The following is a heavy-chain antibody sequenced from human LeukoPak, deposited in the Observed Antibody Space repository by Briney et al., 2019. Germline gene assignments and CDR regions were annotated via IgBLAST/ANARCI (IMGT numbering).Heavy chain of an antibody. Sequence: SETLSLTCTVSGGSISSSSYYWGWIRQPPGKGLKWIGSIYYSGSTYYNPSLKSRVTISVDTSKNQFSLKLSSVTAADTAVYYCARRFGVNYFDYWGQGTLVTVSS. CDR1: GGSISSSSYY. V-gene: IGHV4-39*01. CDR2: IYYSGST. CDR3: ARRFGVNYFDY. J-gene: IGHJ4*02. D-gene: IGHD3-10*01.